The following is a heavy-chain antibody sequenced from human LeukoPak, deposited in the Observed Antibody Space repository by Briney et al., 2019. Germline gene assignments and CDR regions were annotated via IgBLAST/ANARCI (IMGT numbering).Heavy chain of an antibody. J-gene: IGHJ6*02. CDR2: INPSGGST. D-gene: IGHD5-18*01. CDR1: GYTFTSYC. CDR3: ARNIRGPNSYGFRVHGMDV. Sequence: GASVKVSCKASGYTFTSYCMHWVRQAPGQGLEWMGIINPSGGSTSYAQKFQGRVTMTRDTSTSTVYMELSSLRSEDTAVYYCARNIRGPNSYGFRVHGMDVWGQGTTVTVSS. V-gene: IGHV1-46*01.